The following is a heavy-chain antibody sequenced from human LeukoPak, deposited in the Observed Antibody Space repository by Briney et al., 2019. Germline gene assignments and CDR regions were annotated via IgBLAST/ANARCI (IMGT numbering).Heavy chain of an antibody. J-gene: IGHJ4*02. CDR3: ARQGYGSSWYLRY. V-gene: IGHV3-74*01. D-gene: IGHD6-13*01. Sequence: VSRINSQWSSTIYADSGKGRLTISRDNDKKRLYMQMNRLRDEDTAVYYCARQGYGSSWYLRYWGQGTLVTVSS. CDR2: INSQWSST.